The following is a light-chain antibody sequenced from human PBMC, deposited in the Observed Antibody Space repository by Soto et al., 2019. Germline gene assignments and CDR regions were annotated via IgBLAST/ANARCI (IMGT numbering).Light chain of an antibody. V-gene: IGLV2-14*01. J-gene: IGLJ1*01. CDR2: EVN. CDR1: SSDVGGYNY. Sequence: ALTQHASVSGSPGQSITISCTGTSSDVGGYNYVSWYQHHPGKAPKLMIYEVNNRPSGVSNRFSGSKSGNTASLTISGLQAEDEADYYCSSYTSSSTLLYVFGTGTKVTVL. CDR3: SSYTSSSTLLYV.